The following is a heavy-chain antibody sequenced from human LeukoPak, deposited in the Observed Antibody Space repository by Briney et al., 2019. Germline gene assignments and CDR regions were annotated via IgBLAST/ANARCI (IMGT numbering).Heavy chain of an antibody. V-gene: IGHV3-48*03. CDR1: GFTFGSYE. J-gene: IGHJ5*02. CDR3: ARDEGLAAAGTAPSFDP. Sequence: GESLKISCAASGFTFGSYEMNWVRQAPGKGLEWVSYISSSGHAMFYADSVRGRFTISRDNAKNSLYLQMNSLRAEDTAVYYCARDEGLAAAGTAPSFDPWGQGTLVTVSS. D-gene: IGHD6-13*01. CDR2: ISSSGHAM.